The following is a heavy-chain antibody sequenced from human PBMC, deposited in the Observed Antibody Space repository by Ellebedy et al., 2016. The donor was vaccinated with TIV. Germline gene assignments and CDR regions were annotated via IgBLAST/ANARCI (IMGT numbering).Heavy chain of an antibody. J-gene: IGHJ4*02. Sequence: AASVKVSCKASGYTFTSDDINWVRQATGQGLEWMGWMDPNSGNTGYAQKFQGRVTISRNTSITTAYMELSSLRSEDTAVYYCARGLYRTSWAPFDYWGQGTLVTVSS. CDR2: MDPNSGNT. CDR3: ARGLYRTSWAPFDY. D-gene: IGHD2-2*01. CDR1: GYTFTSDD. V-gene: IGHV1-8*03.